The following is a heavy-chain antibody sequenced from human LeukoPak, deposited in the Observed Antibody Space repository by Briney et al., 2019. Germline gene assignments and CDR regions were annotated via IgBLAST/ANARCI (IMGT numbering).Heavy chain of an antibody. CDR3: ASDTYYYDSSGYYIGY. J-gene: IGHJ4*02. V-gene: IGHV1-2*02. Sequence: ASVKVSCKASGYTFTGYYMHWVRQAPGQGLEWMGWINPNSGGTNYAQKFQGRVTMTRDTSISTAYMELSRLRSDGTAVYYCASDTYYYDSSGYYIGYWGQGTLVTVSS. D-gene: IGHD3-22*01. CDR2: INPNSGGT. CDR1: GYTFTGYY.